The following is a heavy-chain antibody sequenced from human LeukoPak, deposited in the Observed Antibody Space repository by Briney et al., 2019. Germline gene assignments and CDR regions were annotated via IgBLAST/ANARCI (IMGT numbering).Heavy chain of an antibody. CDR2: IYTSGST. CDR3: ARDRPYISGYYSGSVGCYFDY. V-gene: IGHV4-61*09. Sequence: SETLSLTCTVSDDSISSGGYYWSWVRQPAGKGLEWIGHIYTSGSTDYNPSLKSRVTISVDTSKNQFSLKLTSVTAADTAVYYRARDRPYISGYYSGSVGCYFDYWGQGILVTVSS. CDR1: DDSISSGGYY. D-gene: IGHD3-22*01. J-gene: IGHJ4*02.